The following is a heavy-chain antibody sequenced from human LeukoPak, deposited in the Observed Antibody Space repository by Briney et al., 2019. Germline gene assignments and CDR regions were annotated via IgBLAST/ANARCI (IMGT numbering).Heavy chain of an antibody. J-gene: IGHJ4*02. Sequence: GGSLRLSCVASGLTFSNFEMNWVRQLPGKGLEWLSYISSSGSTTEYADSVKGRFTISRDNARNSLYLQMNSLRVEDTALYYCASRPPPHRGPFDYWGQGTLVTVSS. CDR3: ASRPPPHRGPFDY. V-gene: IGHV3-48*03. CDR1: GLTFSNFE. CDR2: ISSSGSTT.